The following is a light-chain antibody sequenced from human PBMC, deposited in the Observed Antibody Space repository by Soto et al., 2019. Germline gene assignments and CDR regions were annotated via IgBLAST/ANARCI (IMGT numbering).Light chain of an antibody. V-gene: IGKV1-5*03. Sequence: DIQMTQSPATLSASVGGRVTSTCRSIESISGWLAWYQQKPGKAPKLLIYKVSSLERGVPSRLSGTGSETEFTLPISSLQPDDFATYYCQQYNSYPRTFGQGTKVDIK. CDR3: QQYNSYPRT. J-gene: IGKJ1*01. CDR2: KVS. CDR1: ESISGW.